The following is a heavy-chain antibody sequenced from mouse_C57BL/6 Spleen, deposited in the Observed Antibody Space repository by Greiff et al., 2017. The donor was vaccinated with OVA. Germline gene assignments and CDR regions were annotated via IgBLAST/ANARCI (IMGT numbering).Heavy chain of an antibody. CDR3: ARLEFITTVVDY. J-gene: IGHJ2*01. CDR1: GYTFTSYT. Sequence: VQLQESGAELARPGASVKMPCKASGYTFTSYTMHWVKQRPGQGLEWIGYINPSSGYTKYNQKFKDKATLTADKSSSTAYMQLSSLTSEDSAVYYCARLEFITTVVDYWGQGTTLTVSS. CDR2: INPSSGYT. V-gene: IGHV1-4*01. D-gene: IGHD1-1*01.